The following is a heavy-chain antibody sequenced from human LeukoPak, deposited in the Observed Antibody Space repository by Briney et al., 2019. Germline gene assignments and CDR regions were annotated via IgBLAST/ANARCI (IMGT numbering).Heavy chain of an antibody. CDR2: ISAYNGNT. J-gene: IGHJ6*02. V-gene: IGHV1-18*01. CDR3: ARGYDSSGYYSLYYYYYGMDV. Sequence: ASVEVSCKASGYTFTSYGISWVRQAPGQGLEWMGWISAYNGNTNYAQKLQGRVTMTTDTSTSTAYMELRSLRSDDTAVYYCARGYDSSGYYSLYYYYYGMDVWGQGTTVTVSS. D-gene: IGHD3-22*01. CDR1: GYTFTSYG.